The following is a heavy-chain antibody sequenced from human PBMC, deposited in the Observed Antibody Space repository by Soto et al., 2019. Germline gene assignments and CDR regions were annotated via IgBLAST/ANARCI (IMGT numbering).Heavy chain of an antibody. CDR1: GGSISSGGYY. CDR2: IYYSGST. J-gene: IGHJ5*02. Sequence: SETLSLTCTVSGGSISSGGYYWSWIRQHPGKGLEWIGYIYYSGSTYYNPSLKSRVTISVDTSKNQFSLKLSSVTAADTAVYYCAIWGAYCISTSCYGGGWFDPWGQGTLVTVSS. CDR3: AIWGAYCISTSCYGGGWFDP. D-gene: IGHD2-2*01. V-gene: IGHV4-31*03.